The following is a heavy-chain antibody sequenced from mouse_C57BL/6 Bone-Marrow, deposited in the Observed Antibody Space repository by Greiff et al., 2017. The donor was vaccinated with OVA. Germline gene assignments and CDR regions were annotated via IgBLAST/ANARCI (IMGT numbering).Heavy chain of an antibody. J-gene: IGHJ4*01. CDR1: GYAFSSSW. Sequence: QVQLKESGPELVKPGASVKISCKASGYAFSSSWMNWVKQRPGKGLEWIGRIYPGDGDTNYNGKFKGKATLTADKSSSTAYMQLSSLTSEDSAVYFCARFRQIGDYYAMDYWGQGTSVTVSS. V-gene: IGHV1-82*01. CDR2: IYPGDGDT. D-gene: IGHD3-2*01. CDR3: ARFRQIGDYYAMDY.